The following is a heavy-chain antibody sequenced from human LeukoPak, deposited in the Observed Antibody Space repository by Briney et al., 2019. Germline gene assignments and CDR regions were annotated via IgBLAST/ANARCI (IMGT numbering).Heavy chain of an antibody. CDR3: ARDHDYGDYSYFDY. J-gene: IGHJ4*02. V-gene: IGHV4-4*07. Sequence: SETLSLTCTVSGGSISSYYWSWIRQPAGKGLEWIGRIYTSGSTNYNPSLKSRVTMSVDTSKNQFSLELSSVTAADTAVYYCARDHDYGDYSYFDYWGQGTLVTVSS. CDR2: IYTSGST. CDR1: GGSISSYY. D-gene: IGHD4-17*01.